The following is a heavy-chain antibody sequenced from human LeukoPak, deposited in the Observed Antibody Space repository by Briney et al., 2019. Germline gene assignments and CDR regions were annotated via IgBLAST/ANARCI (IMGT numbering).Heavy chain of an antibody. J-gene: IGHJ3*02. CDR1: GFTFSSYE. CDR2: ISGSGGST. Sequence: PGGSLRLSCAASGFTFSSYEMNWVRQAPGKGLEWVSAISGSGGSTYYADSVKGRFTISRDNSKNTLYLQMNSLRAEDTAVYYCAKDQGLGGSSWPNDAFDIWGQGTMVTVSS. V-gene: IGHV3-23*01. D-gene: IGHD6-13*01. CDR3: AKDQGLGGSSWPNDAFDI.